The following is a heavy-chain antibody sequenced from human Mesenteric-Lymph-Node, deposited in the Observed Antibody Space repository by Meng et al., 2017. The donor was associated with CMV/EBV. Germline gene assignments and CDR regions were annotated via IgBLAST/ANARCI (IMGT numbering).Heavy chain of an antibody. CDR1: GFAFRTYG. D-gene: IGHD2-2*02. J-gene: IGHJ4*02. CDR3: AKIPPGHLAFDY. CDR2: TYADGTET. Sequence: CAVSGFAFRTYGVGWVRQAPGKGLGWVAMTYADGTETHYSASVKGRFTISRDNSKNTLFLQMNSLRVEDTAVYFCAKIPPGHLAFDYWGQGTLVTVSS. V-gene: IGHV3-23*03.